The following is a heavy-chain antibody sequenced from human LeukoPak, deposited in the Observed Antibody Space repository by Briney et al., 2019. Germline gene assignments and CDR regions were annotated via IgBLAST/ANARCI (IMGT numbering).Heavy chain of an antibody. CDR2: ISAYNGNT. CDR3: ARDRGSYYYYGMDV. CDR1: GYTFTSYG. Sequence: ASAKVSCKASGYTFTSYGISWVRQAPGQGLEWMGWISAYNGNTNYAQKLQGRVTMTTDTSTSTAYMELRSLRSDDTAVYYCARDRGSYYYYGMDVWGQGTTVTVSS. J-gene: IGHJ6*02. D-gene: IGHD1-26*01. V-gene: IGHV1-18*01.